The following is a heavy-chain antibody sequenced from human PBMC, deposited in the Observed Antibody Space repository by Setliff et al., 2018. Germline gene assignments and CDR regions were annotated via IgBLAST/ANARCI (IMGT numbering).Heavy chain of an antibody. J-gene: IGHJ6*02. D-gene: IGHD3-22*01. CDR3: ARNYDSSGYSKSHLGYYYYGMDV. V-gene: IGHV4-34*01. CDR2: INHRGST. Sequence: PSETLSLTCAVYGGSFSGYYWSWIRQPPGKGLEWMGEINHRGSTNYNPSLKSRVSISVDTSKNQLSLMLSSVHAADTAVYYCARNYDSSGYSKSHLGYYYYGMDVWGQGTTVTVSS. CDR1: GGSFSGYY.